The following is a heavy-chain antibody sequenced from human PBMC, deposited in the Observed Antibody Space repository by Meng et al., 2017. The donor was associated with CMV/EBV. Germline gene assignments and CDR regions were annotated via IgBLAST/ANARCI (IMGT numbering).Heavy chain of an antibody. J-gene: IGHJ6*02. D-gene: IGHD2-21*01. Sequence: LTGAASGFTFSDYYMSWIRQAPGKGLEWVSYISSSGSTIYYADSGKGRFTISRDNAKNSLYLQMNSLRAEDTAVYYCARALCGGDCYSYYYYYGMDVWGQGTTVTVSS. CDR1: GFTFSDYY. CDR2: ISSSGSTI. V-gene: IGHV3-11*04. CDR3: ARALCGGDCYSYYYYYGMDV.